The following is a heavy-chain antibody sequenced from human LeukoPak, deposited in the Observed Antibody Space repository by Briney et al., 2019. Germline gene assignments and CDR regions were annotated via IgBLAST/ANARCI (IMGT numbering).Heavy chain of an antibody. D-gene: IGHD3-10*01. J-gene: IGHJ5*02. CDR2: INPNSGGT. Sequence: PVASVKVSCKDSGYTFTGYYMHWVRQAPGQGLEWMGWINPNSGGTNYAQKFQGRVTMTRDTSISTAYMELSRLRSDDTAVYYCARDGQRMVRGVIITSSNWFDPWGQGTLVTVSS. V-gene: IGHV1-2*02. CDR1: GYTFTGYY. CDR3: ARDGQRMVRGVIITSSNWFDP.